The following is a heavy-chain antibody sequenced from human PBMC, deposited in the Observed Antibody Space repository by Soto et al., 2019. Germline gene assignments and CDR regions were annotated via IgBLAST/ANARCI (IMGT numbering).Heavy chain of an antibody. D-gene: IGHD3-10*01. CDR1: VVTFTIYA. J-gene: IGHJ4*02. Sequence: RGALQVSCVASVVTFTIYAMTWVRQVPGEGLQWVSSISKSGDSTYYADSVKGRFTTSRDNSKNTLYLQMNSLRAEETAIYYCAKGSFGFDYWGQGTLVTGSS. V-gene: IGHV3-23*01. CDR2: ISKSGDST. CDR3: AKGSFGFDY.